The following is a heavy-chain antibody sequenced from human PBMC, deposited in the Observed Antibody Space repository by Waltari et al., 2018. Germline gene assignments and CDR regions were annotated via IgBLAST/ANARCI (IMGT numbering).Heavy chain of an antibody. CDR2: ISWNSGSI. D-gene: IGHD3-22*01. Sequence: EVQLVESGGGLVQPGRSLRLSCAASGFTFDDYAMHWVRQAPGKGLVWVSGISWNSGSIGYADSVKGRFTISRDNAKNSLYLQMNSLRAEDTALYYCAKSSTFYDSSGYFDYWGQGTLVTVSS. V-gene: IGHV3-9*01. CDR1: GFTFDDYA. CDR3: AKSSTFYDSSGYFDY. J-gene: IGHJ4*02.